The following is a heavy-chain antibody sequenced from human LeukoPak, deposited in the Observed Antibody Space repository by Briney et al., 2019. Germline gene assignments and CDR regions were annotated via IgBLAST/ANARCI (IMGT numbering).Heavy chain of an antibody. V-gene: IGHV3-74*01. J-gene: IGHJ4*02. Sequence: GGSLRLSCAAASGFTFTNHWMHWVRQAPGKGLMWVSRINTDGTITDYADSVKGRFTVSRDNAKNTLYLQINSLRAEDTAMYYCARAFCGGDCYSHYFDPWGQGTLVTVSS. D-gene: IGHD2-21*02. CDR2: INTDGTIT. CDR1: GFTFTNHW. CDR3: ARAFCGGDCYSHYFDP.